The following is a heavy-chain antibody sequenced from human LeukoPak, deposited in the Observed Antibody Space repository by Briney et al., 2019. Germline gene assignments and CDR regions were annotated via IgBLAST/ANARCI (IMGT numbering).Heavy chain of an antibody. CDR3: ARDNWNSRRFDY. CDR2: IYYSGST. J-gene: IGHJ4*02. D-gene: IGHD1-7*01. Sequence: SETLSLTCTVSGGSISSSSYYWGWIRQPPGKGLEWIGSIYYSGSTYYNPSLKSRVTISVDTSKNQFSLKLSSVTAADTAVYYCARDNWNSRRFDYWGQGTLVTVSS. CDR1: GGSISSSSYY. V-gene: IGHV4-39*07.